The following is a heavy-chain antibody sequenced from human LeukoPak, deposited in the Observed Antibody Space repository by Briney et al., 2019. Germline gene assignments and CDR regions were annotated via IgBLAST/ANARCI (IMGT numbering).Heavy chain of an antibody. D-gene: IGHD4-17*01. V-gene: IGHV1-2*02. CDR2: INPNSGGT. CDR1: GYTFTGYY. CDR3: ARQSPNGDYEDY. Sequence: ASVKVSCKASGYTFTGYYMHWVRQAPGQGLEWMGWINPNSGGTNYAQKFQGRVTMTRDTSISTAYMELSRLRSDDTAVYYCARQSPNGDYEDYWGQGTLVTVSS. J-gene: IGHJ4*02.